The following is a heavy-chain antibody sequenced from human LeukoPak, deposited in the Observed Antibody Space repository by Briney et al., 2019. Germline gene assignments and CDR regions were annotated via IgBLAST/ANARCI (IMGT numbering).Heavy chain of an antibody. D-gene: IGHD3-22*01. CDR1: GFTFSSYS. V-gene: IGHV3-21*01. J-gene: IGHJ4*02. CDR2: ISSSSSYI. Sequence: GGSLRLSCAASGFTFSSYSMNWVRQAPGKGLEWVSSISSSSSYIYYGDSVKGRFTISRDNAKNSLYLQMNSLRAEDTAVYYCAREGDSSGYYPTYFDYWGQGTLVTGSS. CDR3: AREGDSSGYYPTYFDY.